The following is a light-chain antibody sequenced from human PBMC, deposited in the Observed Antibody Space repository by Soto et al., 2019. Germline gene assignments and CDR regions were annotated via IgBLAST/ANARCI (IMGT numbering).Light chain of an antibody. J-gene: IGKJ2*01. CDR2: GAS. CDR3: QQYAYLPYT. CDR1: QNITNF. V-gene: IGKV1-33*01. Sequence: DIQMTQSPPSLSASVGDRVTITCQASQNITNFLNWYQQKPGKPPNLLIYGASNLETGVPSRFSGSGSGIDSIVTLSSLQPEDIGTYYCQQYAYLPYTFGQGTKLEIK.